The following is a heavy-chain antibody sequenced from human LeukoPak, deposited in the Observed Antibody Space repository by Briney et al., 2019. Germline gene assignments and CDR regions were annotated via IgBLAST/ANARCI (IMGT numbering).Heavy chain of an antibody. CDR2: ISASGGST. CDR1: GLTFSSYA. CDR3: AKCFRTTVTTVYY. D-gene: IGHD4-17*01. J-gene: IGHJ4*02. Sequence: GGSLRLSCAASGLTFSSYAMSWVRQAPGKGLERVSAISASGGSTYYADSVKGRFTISRDNSKNTLFMQMNSLRAEDTAIYYCAKCFRTTVTTVYYWGQGTLVTVSS. V-gene: IGHV3-23*01.